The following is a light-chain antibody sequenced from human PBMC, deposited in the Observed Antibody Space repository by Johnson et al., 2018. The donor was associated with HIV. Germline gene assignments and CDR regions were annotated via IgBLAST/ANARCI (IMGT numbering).Light chain of an antibody. J-gene: IGLJ1*01. Sequence: QSVLTQPPSVSAAPGQKVTISCSGSSSNIGNNYVSWYRQLPGTAPKLLIYENTQRPSGIPDRFSGSKSGTSATLAITGLQTGDEADYYCGTWDNSLNAGEVFRTGTKVTVL. CDR2: ENT. CDR1: SSNIGNNY. CDR3: GTWDNSLNAGEV. V-gene: IGLV1-51*02.